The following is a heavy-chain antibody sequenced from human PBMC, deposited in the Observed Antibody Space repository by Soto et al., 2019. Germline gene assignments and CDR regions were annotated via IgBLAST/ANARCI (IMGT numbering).Heavy chain of an antibody. V-gene: IGHV3-30-3*01. CDR2: ISYDGSNK. CDR1: GFTFSSYA. J-gene: IGHJ4*02. Sequence: PGGSLRLSSAASGFTFSSYAMHWVRQAPGKGLEWVAVISYDGSNKYYADSVKGRFTISRDNSKNTLYLQMNSLRAEDTAVYYCARALGVTTWDFDYWGQGTLVTVSS. D-gene: IGHD4-17*01. CDR3: ARALGVTTWDFDY.